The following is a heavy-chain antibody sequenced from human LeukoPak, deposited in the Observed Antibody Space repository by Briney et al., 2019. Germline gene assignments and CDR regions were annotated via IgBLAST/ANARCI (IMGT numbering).Heavy chain of an antibody. D-gene: IGHD2-15*01. CDR3: AREQYCSGGSCYSGWFDP. CDR2: IRYDGSNK. J-gene: IGHJ5*02. V-gene: IGHV3-30*02. CDR1: GFTFSSYG. Sequence: GGSLRLSCAASGFTFSSYGMHWVRQAPGKGLEWVAFIRYDGSNKYYADSVKGRFTISRDNSKNTLYLQMNSLRAEDTAVYYCAREQYCSGGSCYSGWFDPWGQGTLVTVSS.